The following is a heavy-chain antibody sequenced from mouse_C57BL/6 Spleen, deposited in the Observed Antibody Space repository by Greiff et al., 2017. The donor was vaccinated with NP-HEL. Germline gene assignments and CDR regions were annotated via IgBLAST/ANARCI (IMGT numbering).Heavy chain of an antibody. CDR3: TRGAAQATAWFAY. D-gene: IGHD3-2*02. Sequence: VQLQQSGAELVRPGASVTLSCKASGYTFTDYEMHWVKQTPVHGLEWIGAIDPETGGTAYNQKFKGKAILTADKSSSTAYMELRSLTSEDSAVYYCTRGAAQATAWFAYWGQGTLVTVS. V-gene: IGHV1-15*01. J-gene: IGHJ3*01. CDR1: GYTFTDYE. CDR2: IDPETGGT.